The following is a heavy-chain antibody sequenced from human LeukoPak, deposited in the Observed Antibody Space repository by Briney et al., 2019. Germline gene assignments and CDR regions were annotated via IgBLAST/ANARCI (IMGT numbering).Heavy chain of an antibody. V-gene: IGHV1-46*02. CDR3: ARAYYDSSGYYPLSDH. CDR2: INPSGGST. D-gene: IGHD3-22*01. Sequence: ASVKVSCKASGYTFNNYNMHWVRQAPGQGLEWMGIINPSGGSTSNAQKFQGRVTMTRDTSTSTVYMELSSLRSEDTGVYYCARAYYDSSGYYPLSDHWGQGTLVTVSS. J-gene: IGHJ5*02. CDR1: GYTFNNYN.